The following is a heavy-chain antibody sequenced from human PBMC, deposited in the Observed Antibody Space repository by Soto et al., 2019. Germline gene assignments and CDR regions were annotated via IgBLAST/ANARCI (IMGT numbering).Heavy chain of an antibody. CDR2: IKPDGSET. CDR1: GLTFSGHW. Sequence: PGGSLRLSCAASGLTFSGHWMTWVRQTPGEGLQWVAAIKPDGSETFYVDSVKGRFTISRDNARNSLFLQMDSLRAEDTAVYYCKSRPYGMNYHAVFDFWGQGTLVTVSS. J-gene: IGHJ4*02. D-gene: IGHD3-10*01. V-gene: IGHV3-7*03. CDR3: KSRPYGMNYHAVFDF.